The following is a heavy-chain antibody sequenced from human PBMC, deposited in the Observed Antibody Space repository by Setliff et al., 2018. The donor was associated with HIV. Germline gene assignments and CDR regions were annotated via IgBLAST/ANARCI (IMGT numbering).Heavy chain of an antibody. D-gene: IGHD2-15*01. CDR2: MSASSTTI. CDR3: ARDLAVGFTPDY. CDR1: GFTFSFYS. J-gene: IGHJ4*02. Sequence: LRLSCAASGFTFSFYSMNWVRQAPGKGLEWVSYMSASSTTIYYADSVKGRFTISRDNAKNSLYLQMDSLRAEDTAVYYCARDLAVGFTPDYWGQGTLVTVSS. V-gene: IGHV3-48*01.